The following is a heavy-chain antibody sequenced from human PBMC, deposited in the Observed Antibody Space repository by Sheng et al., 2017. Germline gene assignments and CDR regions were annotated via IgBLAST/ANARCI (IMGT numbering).Heavy chain of an antibody. Sequence: QVQLVQSGAEVKKPGSSVKVSCKSSGGTFSSFVIGWVRQAPGQRLEWLGRMVVILNSSKYAQKFRGRVTFTADEATNTAYMALSSLRSADTAVYYCARSGITMMAMDVWGQGTTVTVSS. CDR2: MVVILNSS. CDR3: ARSGITMMAMDV. CDR1: GGTFSSFV. J-gene: IGHJ6*02. V-gene: IGHV1-69*13. D-gene: IGHD3-22*01.